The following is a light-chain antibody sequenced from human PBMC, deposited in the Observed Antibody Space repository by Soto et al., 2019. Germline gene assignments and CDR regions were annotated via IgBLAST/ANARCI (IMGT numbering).Light chain of an antibody. Sequence: DIQMTQSPSTLSASVGYRFTITCRASQSISTWLAWYQQKPGKAPKVLIYEASKLESGVPSRFSGSGSGTEFTLTISTLQPDDVATYYCQQYNSYQWTFGQGTTGDIK. V-gene: IGKV1-5*01. CDR1: QSISTW. CDR2: EAS. CDR3: QQYNSYQWT. J-gene: IGKJ1*01.